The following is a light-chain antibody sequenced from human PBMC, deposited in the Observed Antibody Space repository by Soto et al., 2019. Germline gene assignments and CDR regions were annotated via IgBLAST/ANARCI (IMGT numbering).Light chain of an antibody. CDR2: GAS. Sequence: ETVLTQSPGTLSLSPGERATLSCRASQSVSSSYLAWYQQKPGQAPRLLIYGASSRATGIPDRFSGSGSGTDFTLIISRLEPEDFAVCYWQQYGSSPRTFGQGTKVEI. V-gene: IGKV3-20*01. J-gene: IGKJ1*01. CDR1: QSVSSSY. CDR3: QQYGSSPRT.